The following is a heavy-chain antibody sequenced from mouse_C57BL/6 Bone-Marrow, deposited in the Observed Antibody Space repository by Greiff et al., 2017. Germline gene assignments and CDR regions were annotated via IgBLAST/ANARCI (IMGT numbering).Heavy chain of an antibody. CDR3: ARQGGYGSWFAY. CDR1: GFTFSDYY. Sequence: EVKLQESGGGLVQPGGSLKLSCAASGFTFSDYYMYWVRQTPEKRLEWVAYISNGGGSTYYPDTVKGRFTISRDNAKNTLYLQMSRLKSEDTAMYYCARQGGYGSWFAYWGQGTLVTVSA. D-gene: IGHD1-1*01. V-gene: IGHV5-12*01. CDR2: ISNGGGST. J-gene: IGHJ3*01.